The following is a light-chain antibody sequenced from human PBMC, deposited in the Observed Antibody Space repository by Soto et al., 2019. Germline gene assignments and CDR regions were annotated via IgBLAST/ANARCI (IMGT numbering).Light chain of an antibody. CDR1: QSVLYNSNNKNH. V-gene: IGKV4-1*01. J-gene: IGKJ5*01. CDR3: QQYHSIPFT. Sequence: DFVMTQAPDSLAVSLGERATINCKSSQSVLYNSNNKNHLGWFQQKPGHPPKLLIYGASFRPSGVPDRFSGSGSGTDFTLTISSLQAEDVAVYYCQQYHSIPFTFGQGTRLEIK. CDR2: GAS.